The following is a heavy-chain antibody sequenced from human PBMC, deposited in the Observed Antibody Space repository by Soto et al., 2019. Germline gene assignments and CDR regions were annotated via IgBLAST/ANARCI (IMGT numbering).Heavy chain of an antibody. CDR1: GFTFSSYG. Sequence: QVQLVESGGGVVQPGRSLRLSCAASGFTFSSYGMHWVRQAPGKGLEWVAVISYDGSNKYYADSVKGRFTISRDNSKNTLYLQMNSLRAEDTAVYYCARIILYYYDSSGYIDYWGQGTLVTVSS. D-gene: IGHD3-22*01. J-gene: IGHJ4*02. V-gene: IGHV3-30*03. CDR3: ARIILYYYDSSGYIDY. CDR2: ISYDGSNK.